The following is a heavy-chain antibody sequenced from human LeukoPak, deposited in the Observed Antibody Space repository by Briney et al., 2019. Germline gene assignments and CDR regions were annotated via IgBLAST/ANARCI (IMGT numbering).Heavy chain of an antibody. Sequence: SVKVSCKASGYTFTGYYMHRVRQAPGQGLEWMGRIIPILGIANYAQKFQGRVTITADKSTSTAYMELSSLRSEDTAVYYCASQSRGVTVTYLPNWGQGTLVTVSS. V-gene: IGHV1-69*02. CDR3: ASQSRGVTVTYLPN. CDR2: IIPILGIA. J-gene: IGHJ4*02. CDR1: GYTFTGYY. D-gene: IGHD4-17*01.